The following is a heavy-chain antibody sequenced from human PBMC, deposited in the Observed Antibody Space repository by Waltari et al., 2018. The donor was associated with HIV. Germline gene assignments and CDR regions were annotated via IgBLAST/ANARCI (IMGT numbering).Heavy chain of an antibody. V-gene: IGHV3-48*01. D-gene: IGHD3-16*01. CDR3: AREEGGGNAYYYYGMDV. CDR1: GFTFSYYS. CDR2: ISSGSSTK. J-gene: IGHJ6*02. Sequence: EVHLVESGGGLVQPGGSLSLSCAASGFTFSYYSRNWVRQAPGKGLEWISKISSGSSTKFYADSVKGRFTISRDNAKNSLYLQLNSLRAEDTAVYYCAREEGGGNAYYYYGMDVWGQGTTVTVSS.